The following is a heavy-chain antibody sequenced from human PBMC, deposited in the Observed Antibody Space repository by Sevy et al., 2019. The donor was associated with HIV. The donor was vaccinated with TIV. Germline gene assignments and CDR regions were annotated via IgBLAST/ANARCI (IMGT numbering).Heavy chain of an antibody. V-gene: IGHV3-23*01. Sequence: GESLKISCAASGFTFNSYAMSWVRQAPGKGLEWVSAISGSGGSTYYADSVKGRFTISRDNSKNTLYLQMNSLRAEDTAVYYCAKVDSSGYYSVSGFDYWGQGTLVTVSS. CDR2: ISGSGGST. J-gene: IGHJ4*02. CDR3: AKVDSSGYYSVSGFDY. D-gene: IGHD3-22*01. CDR1: GFTFNSYA.